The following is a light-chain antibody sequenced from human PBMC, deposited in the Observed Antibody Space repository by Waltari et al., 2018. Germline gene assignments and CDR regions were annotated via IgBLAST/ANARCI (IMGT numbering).Light chain of an antibody. CDR1: SSDVGVYNY. CDR3: SSYTSSSTWV. CDR2: EVT. J-gene: IGLJ3*02. V-gene: IGLV2-14*01. Sequence: QSALTQPASVSGSPGQSISIPCTGTSSDVGVYNYVSWYQQCPGKDPKLMIYEVTNRPSGVANRFAGSKSGNTASLTISGLQAEDEADYYCSSYTSSSTWVFGGGTKLTVL.